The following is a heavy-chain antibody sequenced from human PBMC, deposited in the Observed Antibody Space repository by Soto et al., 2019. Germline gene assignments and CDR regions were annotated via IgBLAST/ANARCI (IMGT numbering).Heavy chain of an antibody. J-gene: IGHJ4*02. V-gene: IGHV4-4*07. CDR1: SGSFSTYY. CDR2: IYSTGST. CDR3: AGGAAADYFDY. D-gene: IGHD6-13*01. Sequence: SETLSLTCTVSSGSFSTYYWSWIRQPAGKGLEWIGRIYSTGSTLYNPSLKSRITMSVDTSKNQFSLRLSSVTAADTAVYYCAGGAAADYFDYWGQGTVVTVSS.